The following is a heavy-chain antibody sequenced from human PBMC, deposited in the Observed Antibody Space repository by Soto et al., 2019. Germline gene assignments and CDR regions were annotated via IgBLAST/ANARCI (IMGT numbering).Heavy chain of an antibody. V-gene: IGHV1-58*01. D-gene: IGHD1-1*01. Sequence: QMQLVQSGPEVKKPGTSVKVSCKASGFTFSQSAVHWVRQARGQGLEWIGWIVVHSATTNFAQKFQGRVTFTRDMSTSTAYMELSSLSSEDTALYYCAADKAPTDEYNWFDPWGQGTLVTVSS. CDR1: GFTFSQSA. CDR3: AADKAPTDEYNWFDP. CDR2: IVVHSATT. J-gene: IGHJ5*02.